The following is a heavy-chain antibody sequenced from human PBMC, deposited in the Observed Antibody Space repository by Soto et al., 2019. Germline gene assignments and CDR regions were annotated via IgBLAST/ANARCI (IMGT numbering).Heavy chain of an antibody. CDR2: SGWHSGTI. D-gene: IGHD6-13*01. J-gene: IGHJ6*02. CDR3: AKDMRGGSSSSRYYYGLDV. Sequence: EVQLVESGGGLVQPGRSLRLSCAAPGFTYDDYAMHWVRQAPGKGLEWVSGSGWHSGTIVYADSVKGRFTISRDNAKNSLYLQMNSLRGEDTALYYCAKDMRGGSSSSRYYYGLDVWGQGTTVTVSS. CDR1: GFTYDDYA. V-gene: IGHV3-9*01.